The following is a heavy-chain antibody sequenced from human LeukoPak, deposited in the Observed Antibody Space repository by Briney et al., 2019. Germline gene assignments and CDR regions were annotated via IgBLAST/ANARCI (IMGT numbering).Heavy chain of an antibody. Sequence: ASVKVSCKASGYTFTGYYMHWVRQAPGQGLEWMGWINPNSGGTNYAQKFQGRVTMTRNTSISTAYMELSSLRSEDTAVYYCARGKRSGFLNWFDPWGQGTLVTVSS. CDR1: GYTFTGYY. J-gene: IGHJ5*02. CDR2: INPNSGGT. D-gene: IGHD3-10*01. V-gene: IGHV1-2*02. CDR3: ARGKRSGFLNWFDP.